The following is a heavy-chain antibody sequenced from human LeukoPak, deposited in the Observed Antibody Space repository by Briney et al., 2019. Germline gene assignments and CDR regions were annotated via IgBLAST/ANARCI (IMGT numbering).Heavy chain of an antibody. D-gene: IGHD2-21*01. CDR3: ARNIGGVGY. CDR1: GFTFSNYW. J-gene: IGHJ4*02. V-gene: IGHV3-53*01. Sequence: GGSLRLSCAASGFTFSNYWMHWVRQAPGKGLEWVSVIYSGGSTYYADSVKGRFTISRDNSKNTLYLQMNSLRAEDTAVYYCARNIGGVGYWGQGTLVTVSS. CDR2: IYSGGST.